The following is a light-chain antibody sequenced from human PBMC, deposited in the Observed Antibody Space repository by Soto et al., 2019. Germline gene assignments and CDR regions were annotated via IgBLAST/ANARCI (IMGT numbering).Light chain of an antibody. CDR1: QSVSSY. CDR3: QHRSNWPTIT. Sequence: EIVLTQSPATLSLSPGERATLSCRASQSVSSYLAWYQQKPGQAPRLLIYDASNRATGIPARFSGSGSGTEFTLTISSLEPEDFAVYYCQHRSNWPTITFGQGTRLEIK. CDR2: DAS. J-gene: IGKJ5*01. V-gene: IGKV3-11*01.